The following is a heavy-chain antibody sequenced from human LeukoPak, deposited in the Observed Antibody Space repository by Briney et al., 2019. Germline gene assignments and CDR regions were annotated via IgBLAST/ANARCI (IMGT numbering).Heavy chain of an antibody. Sequence: SETLSLTCTVSGGSITSSSYYWAWIRQPPGEGLQWIGTLYYTGSTNYNPSLKSRVTISVDTSKNQFSLKLSSVTAADTAMYYCASYYYDSSGYTWYYFDYWGQGTLVTVSS. V-gene: IGHV4-39*07. CDR1: GGSITSSSYY. J-gene: IGHJ4*02. D-gene: IGHD3-22*01. CDR2: LYYTGST. CDR3: ASYYYDSSGYTWYYFDY.